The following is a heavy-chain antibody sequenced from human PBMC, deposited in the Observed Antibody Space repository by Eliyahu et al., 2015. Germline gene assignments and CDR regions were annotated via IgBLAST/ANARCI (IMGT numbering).Heavy chain of an antibody. CDR1: GGSIXSSYYY. V-gene: IGHV4-39*01. D-gene: IGHD6-6*01. J-gene: IGHJ4*02. Sequence: QLQLQESGPGLVKPSXTLSLTXTVSGGSIXSSYYYWGWIRQPPGKGLEWIGSXYYSGSTYYNPSLKSRVTISVDTSKNQFSLKLSSVTAADTAVYYCATITHSSSRFWGQGTLVTVSS. CDR2: XYYSGST. CDR3: ATITHSSSRF.